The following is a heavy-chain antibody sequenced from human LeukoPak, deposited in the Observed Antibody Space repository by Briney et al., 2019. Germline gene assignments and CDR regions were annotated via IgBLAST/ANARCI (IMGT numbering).Heavy chain of an antibody. Sequence: SVKVSCKASGGTFSSYAISWVRQAPGQGLEWMGGIIPIFGTANYAQKFQGRVTITADKSTSTAYMELSSLRSEDTAVYYCARDPGYISDNWFDPWGQGTLVTVSS. CDR2: IIPIFGTA. J-gene: IGHJ5*02. V-gene: IGHV1-69*06. CDR3: ARDPGYISDNWFDP. CDR1: GGTFSSYA. D-gene: IGHD6-19*01.